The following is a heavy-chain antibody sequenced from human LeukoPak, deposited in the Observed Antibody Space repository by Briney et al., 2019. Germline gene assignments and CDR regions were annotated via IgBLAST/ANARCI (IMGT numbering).Heavy chain of an antibody. V-gene: IGHV1-2*02. J-gene: IGHJ4*02. Sequence: ASVKVSCKASGYSFTGHYIHWVRQAPGQGLEWMGWLNPNSGGTKFAQKFQARVTLTRDTSISTAYMELSSLTSDDTAVYYCARPPAGILTGWFDYWGQGTLVTVSS. CDR1: GYSFTGHY. D-gene: IGHD3-9*01. CDR2: LNPNSGGT. CDR3: ARPPAGILTGWFDY.